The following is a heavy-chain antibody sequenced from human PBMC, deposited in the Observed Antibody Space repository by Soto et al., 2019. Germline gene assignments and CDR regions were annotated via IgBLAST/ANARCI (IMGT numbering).Heavy chain of an antibody. Sequence: EVQLLESGGGLVQPGGSLRLSCAASGFIFRNYAMSWVRQAPGKGLEWVSAISGSAGSRYYADSVKGRFTISRDNSKNTLYLQMNSLRAEDTAVYYCAKDVYTHGQPDSWGQGTLVTVSS. J-gene: IGHJ4*02. CDR1: GFIFRNYA. V-gene: IGHV3-23*01. D-gene: IGHD5-18*01. CDR3: AKDVYTHGQPDS. CDR2: ISGSAGSR.